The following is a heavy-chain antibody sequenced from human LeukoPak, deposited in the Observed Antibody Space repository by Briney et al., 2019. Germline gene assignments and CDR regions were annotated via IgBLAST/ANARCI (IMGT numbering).Heavy chain of an antibody. D-gene: IGHD4-17*01. V-gene: IGHV3-23*01. CDR1: GFTFSNSA. Sequence: GGSLRLSCAASGFTFSNSAMSWVRQAPGKGLEWVSTISGTGGSTYFADSVKGRFSISRDNSENALYLQMNSLRADDTAVYYCAHRYGDYWGQGTRVTVSS. CDR2: ISGTGGST. J-gene: IGHJ4*02. CDR3: AHRYGDY.